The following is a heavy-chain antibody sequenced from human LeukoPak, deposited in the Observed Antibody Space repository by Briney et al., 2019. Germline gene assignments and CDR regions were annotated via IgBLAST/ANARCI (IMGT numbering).Heavy chain of an antibody. J-gene: IGHJ4*02. D-gene: IGHD6-25*01. Sequence: PSETLSLTCSVSGDSISNHYWTWIRQPPGKGLEWIGYIYYSGDTNYNPSLKSRVTISVDTSKKQFSLKLSSVTAADTAVYYCASSPPDAASAFDYWGQGTLVTVSS. V-gene: IGHV4-59*08. CDR2: IYYSGDT. CDR1: GDSISNHY. CDR3: ASSPPDAASAFDY.